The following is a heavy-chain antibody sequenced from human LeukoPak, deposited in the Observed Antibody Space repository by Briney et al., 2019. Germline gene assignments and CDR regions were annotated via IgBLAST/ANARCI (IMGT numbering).Heavy chain of an antibody. V-gene: IGHV4-39*07. J-gene: IGHJ3*02. D-gene: IGHD3-10*01. Sequence: SETLSLTCTVSGGSISSSSYYWGWIRQPPGKGLEWIGSIYYSGSTYYNPSPKSRVTISVDTSKNQFSLKLSSVTAADTAVYYCARGGPRITMVRGVGWYAFDIWGQGTMVTVSS. CDR1: GGSISSSSYY. CDR2: IYYSGST. CDR3: ARGGPRITMVRGVGWYAFDI.